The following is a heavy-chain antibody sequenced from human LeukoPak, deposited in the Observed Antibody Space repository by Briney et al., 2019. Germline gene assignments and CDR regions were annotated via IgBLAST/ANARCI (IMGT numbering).Heavy chain of an antibody. D-gene: IGHD6-6*01. V-gene: IGHV3-23*01. CDR3: AKSIATLIDFDY. Sequence: GGSLRLSCAASGFTFSSYGMSWVRQAPGKGLEWVSAISGSGGSTYYADSVKGRFTISRDNSKNTLYLQMNSLRAEDTALYYCAKSIATLIDFDYWGQGTLVTVSS. J-gene: IGHJ4*02. CDR1: GFTFSSYG. CDR2: ISGSGGST.